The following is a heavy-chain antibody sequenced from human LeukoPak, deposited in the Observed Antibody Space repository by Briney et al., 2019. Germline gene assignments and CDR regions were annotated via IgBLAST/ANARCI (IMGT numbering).Heavy chain of an antibody. CDR2: ISYDGSNK. J-gene: IGHJ4*02. CDR1: GFTFSSYA. V-gene: IGHV3-30-3*01. CDR3: ARGPFTTPGFDY. D-gene: IGHD3-22*01. Sequence: GGSLRLSCAASGFTFSSYAMHWVRQAPGKGLEWVAVISYDGSNKYYADSVKGRFTISRDNSKNTLYLQMNSLRAEDTAVYYCARGPFTTPGFDYWGQGTLVTVSS.